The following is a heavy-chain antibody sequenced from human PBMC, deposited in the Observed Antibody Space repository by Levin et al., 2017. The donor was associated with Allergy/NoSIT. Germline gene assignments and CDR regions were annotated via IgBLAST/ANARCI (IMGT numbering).Heavy chain of an antibody. CDR3: ARTRADSSGNFFIKYFDY. CDR1: GFSLSTRGMC. CDR2: IDWDDDK. V-gene: IGHV2-70*01. D-gene: IGHD3-22*01. Sequence: SGPTLVKPTQTLTLTCTFSGFSLSTRGMCVSWIRQTPGKALEWLALIDWDDDKYYSTSLKTRLTISKDTSKNQVVLTMTNMDPVDTATYFCARTRADSSGNFFIKYFDYWGQGTLVTVSS. J-gene: IGHJ4*02.